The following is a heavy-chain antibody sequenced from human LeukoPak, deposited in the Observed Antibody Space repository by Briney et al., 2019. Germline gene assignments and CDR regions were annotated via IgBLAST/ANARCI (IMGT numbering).Heavy chain of an antibody. D-gene: IGHD3-22*01. CDR2: IYYSGST. CDR3: ASGYYSDSSVYWYFDL. V-gene: IGHV4-59*01. CDR1: GGSISSYY. J-gene: IGHJ2*01. Sequence: PSETLSLTCIVSGGSISSYYWNWIRQPPGKGLEWIGYIYYSGSTNYNPSLKSRVTISVNTPKNQFSLKLSSVTAAETAVYYCASGYYSDSSVYWYFDLWGRGTLVTVSS.